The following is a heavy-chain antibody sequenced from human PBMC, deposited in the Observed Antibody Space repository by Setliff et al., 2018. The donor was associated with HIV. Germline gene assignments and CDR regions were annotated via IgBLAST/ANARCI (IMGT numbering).Heavy chain of an antibody. D-gene: IGHD3-9*01. CDR2: IHVLGST. CDR3: ARSPDYDILTGQSPTFDY. J-gene: IGHJ4*02. V-gene: IGHV4-61*10. CDR1: GDSISSGSYY. Sequence: SETLSLTCTVSGDSISSGSYYWTWIRQPAGKGLEWIGHIHVLGSTNYKPSLKSRVTISLDTSKKQLSLRLSSVTAADTAVYYCARSPDYDILTGQSPTFDYWGQGTLVTVSS.